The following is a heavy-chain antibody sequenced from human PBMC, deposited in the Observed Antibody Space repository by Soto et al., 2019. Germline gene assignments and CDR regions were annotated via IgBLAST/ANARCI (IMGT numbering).Heavy chain of an antibody. CDR3: ARGIVAAASRGGFFDP. CDR2: IYYSGST. J-gene: IGHJ5*02. CDR1: GGSISSVGHY. D-gene: IGHD1-26*01. V-gene: IGHV4-31*03. Sequence: SETLSLTCSVSGGSISSVGHYWTWIRQQPGKGLEWIGYIYYSGSTDYNPSLKSRLTMSIDTSKNQFSLKLSSVTAADTAAYFCARGIVAAASRGGFFDPWGQGAQVTVSS.